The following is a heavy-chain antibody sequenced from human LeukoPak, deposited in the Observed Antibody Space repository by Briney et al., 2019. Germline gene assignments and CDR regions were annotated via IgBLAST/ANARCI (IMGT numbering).Heavy chain of an antibody. CDR2: ISGSGGST. Sequence: PGGSLRLSCAASGFTFSSYAMSWVRQAPGKGLEWVSAISGSGGSTYYADSVKGRFTISRDNSKNTLYLQMNSLRAEDTAVYYCAKDRGTYYYDSSGYYPTNFDYWGQGTLVTVSS. CDR3: AKDRGTYYYDSSGYYPTNFDY. J-gene: IGHJ4*02. D-gene: IGHD3-22*01. V-gene: IGHV3-23*01. CDR1: GFTFSSYA.